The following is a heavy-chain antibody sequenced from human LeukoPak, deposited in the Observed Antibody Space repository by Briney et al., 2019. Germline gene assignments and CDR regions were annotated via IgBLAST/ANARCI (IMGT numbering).Heavy chain of an antibody. CDR2: ISGSGGST. CDR1: GFTFSSYA. D-gene: IGHD4-17*01. V-gene: IGHV3-23*01. Sequence: PGGSLRLSCAAPGFTFSSYAMSWVRQAPGKGLEWVSAISGSGGSTYYADSVKGRFTISRHNSKNTLYLEINSLRPDDTAVYYCARGGGDYNPFDYWGQGTLVTVSS. CDR3: ARGGGDYNPFDY. J-gene: IGHJ4*02.